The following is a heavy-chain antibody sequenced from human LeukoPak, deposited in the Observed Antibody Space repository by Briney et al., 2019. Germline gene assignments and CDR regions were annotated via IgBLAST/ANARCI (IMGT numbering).Heavy chain of an antibody. CDR1: GYSISSGYY. CDR3: ASSSGNYYGGSFDI. CDR2: ISHSGST. V-gene: IGHV4-38-2*02. D-gene: IGHD1-26*01. J-gene: IGHJ3*02. Sequence: SETLSLTCTVSGYSISSGYYWGWIRQPPGKGLEWIGSISHSGSTHYNPSLKSRVTISVDTSKNQFSLKLSSVTAADTAVYYCASSSGNYYGGSFDIWGQGTMVTVSS.